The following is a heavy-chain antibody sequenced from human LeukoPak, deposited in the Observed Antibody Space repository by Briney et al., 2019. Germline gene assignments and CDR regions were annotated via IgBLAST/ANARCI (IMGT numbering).Heavy chain of an antibody. CDR2: ISGSGGST. V-gene: IGHV3-23*01. CDR3: AKLLSGWYYFDY. CDR1: GFTFSSYA. Sequence: GGSLRLSCAASGFTFSSYAMSWVRQAPGKGLEWVSAISGSGGSTYYADSVKGRFTISKDNSKNTLYLQMNSLRAEDTAVYYCAKLLSGWYYFDYWGQGTLVTVSS. J-gene: IGHJ4*02. D-gene: IGHD6-19*01.